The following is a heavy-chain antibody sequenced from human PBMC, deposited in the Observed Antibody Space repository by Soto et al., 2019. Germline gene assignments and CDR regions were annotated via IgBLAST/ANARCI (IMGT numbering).Heavy chain of an antibody. J-gene: IGHJ3*02. Sequence: SVKVSCKASGVTFSSYAISWVRQAPGQGLEWMGGIIPIFGTANYAQKFQGRVTITADKSTRTAYMELNSLSSKDTAGYYCARDSGYRYCKDAFDIWGQGTMVTVSS. CDR1: GVTFSSYA. CDR2: IIPIFGTA. CDR3: ARDSGYRYCKDAFDI. V-gene: IGHV1-69*06. D-gene: IGHD5-18*01.